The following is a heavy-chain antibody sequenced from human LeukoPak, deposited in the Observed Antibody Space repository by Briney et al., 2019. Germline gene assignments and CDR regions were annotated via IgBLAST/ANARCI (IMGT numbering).Heavy chain of an antibody. CDR3: ARGRVIWFGELLMSPYYYYYMDV. J-gene: IGHJ6*03. CDR1: GFTFSSYS. V-gene: IGHV3-21*04. CDR2: ISSSSSYI. Sequence: GGSLRLSCAASGFTFSSYSMNWVRQAPGKGLEWVSSISSSSSYIYYADSVKGRFTISRDNAKNTLYLQMNSLRAEDTAVYYCARGRVIWFGELLMSPYYYYYMDVWGKGTTVTISS. D-gene: IGHD3-10*01.